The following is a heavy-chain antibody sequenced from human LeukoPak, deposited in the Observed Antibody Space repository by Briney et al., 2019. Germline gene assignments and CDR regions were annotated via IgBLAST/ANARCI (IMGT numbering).Heavy chain of an antibody. Sequence: GGSLRLSCAVSGFTFSDYSMNWVRQTPEKGLEWLSYIDTTGVTRYYADSVKGRFTISRDTAKNSLYLQMNSLRAEDTAVYYRARGPPLFDPWGQGTLVTVSS. CDR3: ARGPPLFDP. J-gene: IGHJ5*02. V-gene: IGHV3-48*01. CDR2: IDTTGVTR. CDR1: GFTFSDYS.